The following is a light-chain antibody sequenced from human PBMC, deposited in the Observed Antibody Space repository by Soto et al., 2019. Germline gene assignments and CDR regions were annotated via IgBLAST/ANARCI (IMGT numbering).Light chain of an antibody. J-gene: IGKJ4*01. Sequence: EIVMTQYPVTLSVSPGERATLSSRASQSVRSTYLAWYQQKPGQAPRLVIYDIFTRATGVPTRISGSGSGTEFTLTISSLQSEDFAVYYCQQYNSWPLTFGGGTKVDIK. CDR1: QSVRSTY. V-gene: IGKV3D-15*01. CDR3: QQYNSWPLT. CDR2: DIF.